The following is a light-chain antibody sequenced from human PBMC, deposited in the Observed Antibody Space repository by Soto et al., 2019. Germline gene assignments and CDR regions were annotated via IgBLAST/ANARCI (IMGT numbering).Light chain of an antibody. CDR1: SSDVGSYNL. Sequence: QSALTQPASVSGSPGQSITITCTGISSDVGSYNLVSWYQQHTGKAPKVMIYEGSKRPSGVSNRFSGSRPGNTASLTISGLQAEDEAHYYCSSYAGSSTHVVFGGGTQLTVL. V-gene: IGLV2-23*01. CDR3: SSYAGSSTHVV. J-gene: IGLJ2*01. CDR2: EGS.